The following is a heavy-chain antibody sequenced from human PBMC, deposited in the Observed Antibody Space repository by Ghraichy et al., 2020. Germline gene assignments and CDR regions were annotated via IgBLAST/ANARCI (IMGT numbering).Heavy chain of an antibody. J-gene: IGHJ3*02. Sequence: LSLTCAASGFTSSSHWMNWVRQAPGKGLEWVANIKQDGSEKYYVDSVKGRFTISRDNAKNSLYLQMNSLRAEDTAGYYCARGQIAGGGWLDGFDIWGQGRMVTDSS. D-gene: IGHD6-13*01. V-gene: IGHV3-7*03. CDR2: IKQDGSEK. CDR3: ARGQIAGGGWLDGFDI. CDR1: GFTSSSHW.